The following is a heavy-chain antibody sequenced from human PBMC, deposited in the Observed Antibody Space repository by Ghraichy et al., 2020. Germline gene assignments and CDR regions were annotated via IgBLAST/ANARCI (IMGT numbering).Heavy chain of an antibody. CDR2: INPTDDTT. CDR1: VDTFTRHY. CDR3: ARERDGYKSFDY. Sequence: ASVKVSCKASVDTFTRHYMHWVRQAPGQGLEWMAQINPTDDTTVYAQNLQGRVTMTRDTSASTLYLEVSSLRSEDTAVYYCARERDGYKSFDYWGQGTLVTVSS. J-gene: IGHJ4*02. D-gene: IGHD5-24*01. V-gene: IGHV1-46*01.